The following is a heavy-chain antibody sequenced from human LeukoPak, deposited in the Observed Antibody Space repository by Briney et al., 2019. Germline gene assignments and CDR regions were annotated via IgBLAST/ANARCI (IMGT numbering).Heavy chain of an antibody. Sequence: GGSLRLPCAASGFTFSSYAMSWVRQAPGKGLEWVSAISGSGGSTYYADSVKGRFTISRDNSKNTLYLQMNSLRAEDTAVYYCAKDLWYYYDSSGTLDAFDIWGQGTMVTVSS. V-gene: IGHV3-23*01. CDR3: AKDLWYYYDSSGTLDAFDI. CDR1: GFTFSSYA. D-gene: IGHD3-22*01. J-gene: IGHJ3*02. CDR2: ISGSGGST.